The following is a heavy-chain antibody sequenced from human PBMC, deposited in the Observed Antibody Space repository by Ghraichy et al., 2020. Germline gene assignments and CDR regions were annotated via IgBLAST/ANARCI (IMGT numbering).Heavy chain of an antibody. Sequence: GSLRLSCAASGFTFSIYSLNWVRQAPGKGLEWISYINYDSSAINYADSVKGRFTISRDNAKNSLFLHMNSLGGDDTAVYFCARDHRWAFDYWGQGIPVTVSS. CDR2: INYDSSAI. J-gene: IGHJ4*02. V-gene: IGHV3-48*04. CDR3: ARDHRWAFDY. D-gene: IGHD5-24*01. CDR1: GFTFSIYS.